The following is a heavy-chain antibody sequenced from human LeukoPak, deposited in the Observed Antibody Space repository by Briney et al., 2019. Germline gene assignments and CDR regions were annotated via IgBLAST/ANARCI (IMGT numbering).Heavy chain of an antibody. V-gene: IGHV1-18*01. CDR1: GYTFTSYG. CDR2: ISAYNGNT. CDR3: ATDHSMANTAWWFDP. Sequence: GASVKVSCKASGYTFTSYGISWVRQAPGQGLEWMGWISAYNGNTNYAQKFQGRITMSRDTSTSTAYMELSSLRSEDTAFYYCATDHSMANTAWWFDPWGQGTLVTVSS. J-gene: IGHJ5*02. D-gene: IGHD5-24*01.